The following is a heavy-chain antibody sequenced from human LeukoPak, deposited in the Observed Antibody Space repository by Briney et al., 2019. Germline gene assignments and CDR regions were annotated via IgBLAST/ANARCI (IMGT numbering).Heavy chain of an antibody. D-gene: IGHD4-17*01. V-gene: IGHV1-46*01. CDR1: GYTFTSYY. J-gene: IGHJ4*02. CDR3: SKKGQNGDYGKPD. Sequence: GASVKVSCKASGYTFTSYYMHWVRQAPGQGLEWMGIINPSGGSTSYAQKFQGRVTMTRDTSTSTVYMELSSLRADDTAVYYCSKKGQNGDYGKPDWGQGTLVTVSS. CDR2: INPSGGST.